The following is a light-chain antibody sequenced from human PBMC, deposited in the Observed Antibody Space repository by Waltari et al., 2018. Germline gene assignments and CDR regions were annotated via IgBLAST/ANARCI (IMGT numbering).Light chain of an antibody. J-gene: IGKJ4*01. Sequence: EIVLTQSPATRSLSTGERVTRYCRASQIVSGYLAWYQQKPGQAPRLLIYAASNRAIGIPARFSGSGSGTDFTLTISSLEPEDFAVYYCQQRTNWPPTFGGGTKVEIK. V-gene: IGKV3-11*01. CDR1: QIVSGY. CDR3: QQRTNWPPT. CDR2: AAS.